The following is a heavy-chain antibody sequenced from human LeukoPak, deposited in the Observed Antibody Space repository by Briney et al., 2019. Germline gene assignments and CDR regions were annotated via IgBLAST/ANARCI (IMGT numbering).Heavy chain of an antibody. CDR2: INHRGST. CDR1: GGSFSGYY. D-gene: IGHD5-12*01. CDR3: AGGLVATIKEHIDY. Sequence: SETLSLTCAVYGGSFSGYYWTWIRQPPGRGLEWIGEINHRGSTNYNPSLKSRATISVDTSNSQFSLKVSSVTAADTAVYYCAGGLVATIKEHIDYWGQGTLVTVSS. J-gene: IGHJ4*02. V-gene: IGHV4-34*01.